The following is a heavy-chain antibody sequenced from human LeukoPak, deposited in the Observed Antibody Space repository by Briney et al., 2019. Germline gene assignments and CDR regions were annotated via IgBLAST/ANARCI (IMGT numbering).Heavy chain of an antibody. J-gene: IGHJ4*02. CDR1: GDSPSPYY. CDR3: ARAGPVPPSDGGPIVDY. D-gene: IGHD3-10*01. Sequence: SETLSLTCSVSGDSPSPYYWSWIRQPPGRALEWIGYISYNGNTNYNPSLRGRVTLSVDTSKNQFSLKLTSVTAADTAVYYCARAGPVPPSDGGPIVDYWGRGTLVTVSS. CDR2: ISYNGNT. V-gene: IGHV4-59*01.